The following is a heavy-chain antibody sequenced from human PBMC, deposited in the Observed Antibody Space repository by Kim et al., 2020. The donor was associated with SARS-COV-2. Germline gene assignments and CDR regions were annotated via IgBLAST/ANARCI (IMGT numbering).Heavy chain of an antibody. CDR2: IIPIFGTA. CDR3: ARDLRYYYYYGMDV. Sequence: SVKVSRKASGGTFSSYAISWVRQAPGQGLEWMGGIIPIFGTANYAQKFQGRVTITADESTSTAYMELSSLRSEDTAVYYCARDLRYYYYYGMDVWGQGTTVTVSS. J-gene: IGHJ6*02. CDR1: GGTFSSYA. V-gene: IGHV1-69*13.